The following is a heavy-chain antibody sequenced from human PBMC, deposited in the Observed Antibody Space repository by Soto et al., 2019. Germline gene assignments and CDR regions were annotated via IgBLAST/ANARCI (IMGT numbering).Heavy chain of an antibody. J-gene: IGHJ4*02. CDR3: ARDPGTLFDY. D-gene: IGHD1-1*01. CDR1: GFTFSSYE. CDR2: ISSSGSTI. Sequence: EVQLVESGGGLVQPGGSLRLSCAASGFTFSSYEMNWVRQAPGKGLEWVSYISSSGSTIYYADSVKGRFTISRDNAKNSLYLKMNSLRAEDTAVYYCARDPGTLFDYWGQGTLVTVSS. V-gene: IGHV3-48*03.